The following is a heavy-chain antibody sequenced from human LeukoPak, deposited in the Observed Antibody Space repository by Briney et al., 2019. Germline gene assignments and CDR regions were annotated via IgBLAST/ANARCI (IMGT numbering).Heavy chain of an antibody. CDR1: GYTFTSYD. Sequence: ASVKVSCKASGYTFTSYDINWVRQATGQGLEWMGWMNPNSGNTGYAQKFQGRVTMTRNTSISTAYMELSSLRSEDTAVYYCSRRSTTGRYNWFDPWGQGTLVTVSS. CDR3: SRRSTTGRYNWFDP. D-gene: IGHD1-1*01. V-gene: IGHV1-8*01. J-gene: IGHJ5*02. CDR2: MNPNSGNT.